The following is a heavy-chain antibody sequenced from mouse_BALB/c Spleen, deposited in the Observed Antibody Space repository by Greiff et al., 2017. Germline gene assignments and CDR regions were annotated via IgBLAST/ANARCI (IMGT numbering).Heavy chain of an antibody. Sequence: QVQLQQSGAELVKPGASVKLSCKTSGYTFTSYWIQWVKQRPGQGLGWIGEIFPGTGTTYYNEKFKGKATLTIDTSSSTAYMQLSSLTSEDSAVYFCARSELGRAYWGQGTLVTVSA. J-gene: IGHJ3*01. CDR1: GYTFTSYW. D-gene: IGHD4-1*01. V-gene: IGHV1S132*01. CDR3: ARSELGRAY. CDR2: IFPGTGTT.